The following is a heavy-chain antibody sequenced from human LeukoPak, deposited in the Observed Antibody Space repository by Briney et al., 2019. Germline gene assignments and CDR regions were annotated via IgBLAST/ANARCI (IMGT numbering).Heavy chain of an antibody. CDR2: ISAYNGNT. V-gene: IGHV1-18*01. Sequence: GASVKVSCKASGYTFTSYGISWVRQAPGQGLEWMGWISAYNGNTNYAQKLQGRVTMTTDTSTSTAYMELRSLRSDDTAVYYCARDEGYCSSTSCSEFDYWGQGTLVTVSS. CDR3: ARDEGYCSSTSCSEFDY. CDR1: GYTFTSYG. D-gene: IGHD2-2*01. J-gene: IGHJ4*02.